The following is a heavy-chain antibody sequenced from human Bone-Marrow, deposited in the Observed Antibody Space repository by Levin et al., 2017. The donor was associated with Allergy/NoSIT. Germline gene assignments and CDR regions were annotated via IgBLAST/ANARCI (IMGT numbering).Heavy chain of an antibody. Sequence: LSLTCAASGFTFSSYAMSWVRQAPGKGLEWVSAISGSGGSTYYADSVKGRFTISRDNSKNTLYLQMNSLRAEDTAVYYCAKIWFAAVTFDYWGQGTLVTVSS. CDR1: GFTFSSYA. J-gene: IGHJ4*02. CDR2: ISGSGGST. CDR3: AKIWFAAVTFDY. D-gene: IGHD3-10*01. V-gene: IGHV3-23*01.